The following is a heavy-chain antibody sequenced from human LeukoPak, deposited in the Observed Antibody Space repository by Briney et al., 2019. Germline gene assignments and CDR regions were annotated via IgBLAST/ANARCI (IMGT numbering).Heavy chain of an antibody. D-gene: IGHD3-10*02. Sequence: PGGSLRLSCAASGFTFSSSWMSWVRQAPGKGLEWVSGISGSGGSTYYADSVKGRFTISRDNSKNTLYLQMNSLRAEDTAVYYCAKDVNYYDRSLDYWGQGTLVTVSS. CDR3: AKDVNYYDRSLDY. V-gene: IGHV3-23*01. CDR1: GFTFSSSW. CDR2: ISGSGGST. J-gene: IGHJ4*02.